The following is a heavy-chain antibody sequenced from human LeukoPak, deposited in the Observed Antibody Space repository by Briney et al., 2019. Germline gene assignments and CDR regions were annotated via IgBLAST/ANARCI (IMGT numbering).Heavy chain of an antibody. CDR3: ARGIGRGGYSDF. CDR2: TYYRSQWFN. Sequence: SQTLSLTCAISRDSVSSNSAAWNWLRQSPSRGLEWLGRTYYRSQWFNDYAVSVESRITINPDTSKNQYSLQLNSVTPEDTAVYCCARGIGRGGYSDFWGQGTLVTVSS. J-gene: IGHJ4*02. CDR1: RDSVSSNSAA. V-gene: IGHV6-1*01. D-gene: IGHD3-22*01.